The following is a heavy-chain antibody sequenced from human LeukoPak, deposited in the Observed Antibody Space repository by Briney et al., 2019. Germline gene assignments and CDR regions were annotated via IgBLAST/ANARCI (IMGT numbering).Heavy chain of an antibody. D-gene: IGHD3-3*01. J-gene: IGHJ4*02. V-gene: IGHV3-21*01. CDR2: ISSSSYI. CDR1: GFTFSSYS. CDR3: ARGTTIFGVVIIKGFDY. Sequence: GGSLRLSCAASGFTFSSYSMNWVRQAPGKGLEWVSSISSSSYIYYADSVKGRFTISRDNAKNSLYLQMNSLRAEDTAVYYCARGTTIFGVVIIKGFDYWGQGTLVTVSS.